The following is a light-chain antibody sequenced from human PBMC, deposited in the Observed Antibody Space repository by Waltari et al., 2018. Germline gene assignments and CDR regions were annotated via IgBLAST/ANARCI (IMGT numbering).Light chain of an antibody. J-gene: IGLJ3*02. CDR1: SSDLGNYNF. CDR3: SSYTSSSTWV. V-gene: IGLV2-14*01. CDR2: EVS. Sequence: QSALTQPASVSGSPGQSITVSCTGTSSDLGNYNFVSWYQHHPGKAPQLMIYEVSNRPSGVSNRFSGSKSGNTASLTIAGLQAEDEADYYCSSYTSSSTWVFGGGTKLTVL.